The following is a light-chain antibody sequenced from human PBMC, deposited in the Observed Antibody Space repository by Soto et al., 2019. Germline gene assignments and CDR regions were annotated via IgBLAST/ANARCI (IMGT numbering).Light chain of an antibody. CDR2: EVS. CDR1: SSDFTTYHY. Sequence: QSALTQPASVSGSPGQSITISCTGSSSDFTTYHYVSWYRQHPGKAPKLMIYEVSHRPSGVSNRFSGSKSGNTASLTITGLQAEDEADYYCSSYTTTNTPYVFGSGTKLTVL. CDR3: SSYTTTNTPYV. J-gene: IGLJ1*01. V-gene: IGLV2-14*01.